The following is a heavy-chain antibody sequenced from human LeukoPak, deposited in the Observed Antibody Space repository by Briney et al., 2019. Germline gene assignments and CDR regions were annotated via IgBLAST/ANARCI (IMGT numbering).Heavy chain of an antibody. J-gene: IGHJ5*02. CDR1: GFTFSSYG. CDR2: ISYDGSNK. Sequence: PGGSLRLSCAASGFTFSSYGMHWVRQAPGKGLEWVAVISYDGSNKYYADSVKGRFTISRDNSKNTLYLQMNSLRAEDTAVYYCAKDGDDFNNWFDPWGQGTLVTVSS. V-gene: IGHV3-30*18. D-gene: IGHD3-3*01. CDR3: AKDGDDFNNWFDP.